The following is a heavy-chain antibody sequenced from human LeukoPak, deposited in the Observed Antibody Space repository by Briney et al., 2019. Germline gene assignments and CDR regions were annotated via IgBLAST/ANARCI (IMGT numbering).Heavy chain of an antibody. V-gene: IGHV4-59*01. J-gene: IGHJ4*02. D-gene: IGHD1/OR15-1a*01. CDR3: ARNNPKYGFLDY. CDR2: IYYSGST. CDR1: GGSISSYY. Sequence: SETLSLTCTVSGGSISSYYWSWIRQPPGKGLEWIGYIYYSGSTNYNPSLKSRVTISVDTSKNQFSLKLSSVTAADTAVYYCARNNPKYGFLDYWGQGTLVTVSS.